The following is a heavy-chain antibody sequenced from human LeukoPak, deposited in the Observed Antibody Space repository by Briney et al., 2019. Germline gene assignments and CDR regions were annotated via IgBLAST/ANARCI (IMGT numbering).Heavy chain of an antibody. CDR2: ITTSGTYI. V-gene: IGHV3-21*03. CDR3: ARGRGLYGMDV. CDR1: GFTFTRFN. Sequence: GGSLRLSCAASGFTFTRFNMNWVRQAPGKGLELVSSITTSGTYIYYADSVKGRFTISRDNAKNSLYLQMNSLRVEDTSFYYCARGRGLYGMDVWGQGTTVTVSS. J-gene: IGHJ6*02.